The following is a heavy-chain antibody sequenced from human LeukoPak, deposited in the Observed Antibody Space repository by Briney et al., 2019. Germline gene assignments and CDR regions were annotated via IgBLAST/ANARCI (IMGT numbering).Heavy chain of an antibody. CDR2: IYYSGST. CDR3: ATHSPGLRFLEWTPLPYMDV. Sequence: SETLSLTCTVSGGSVSSGSYYWSCIRQPPGKGLESIGYIYYSGSTNYNPSLKSRVTISVDTSKNQFSLKLSSVTAADTAVYYCATHSPGLRFLEWTPLPYMDVWGKGTTVTVSS. V-gene: IGHV4-61*01. J-gene: IGHJ6*03. CDR1: GGSVSSGSYY. D-gene: IGHD3-3*01.